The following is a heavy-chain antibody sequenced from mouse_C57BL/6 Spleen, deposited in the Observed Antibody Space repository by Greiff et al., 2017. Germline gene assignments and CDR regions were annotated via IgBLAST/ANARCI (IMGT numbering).Heavy chain of an antibody. V-gene: IGHV1-42*01. CDR2: INPSTGGT. D-gene: IGHD1-1*01. Sequence: VQLKESGPELVKPGASVKISCKASGYSFTGYYMNWVKQSPEKSLEWIGEINPSTGGTTYNQKFKAKATLTVDKSSSTAYMQLKSLTSEDSAVYYCARDYYYGSSPFAYWGQGTLVTVSA. CDR1: GYSFTGYY. CDR3: ARDYYYGSSPFAY. J-gene: IGHJ3*01.